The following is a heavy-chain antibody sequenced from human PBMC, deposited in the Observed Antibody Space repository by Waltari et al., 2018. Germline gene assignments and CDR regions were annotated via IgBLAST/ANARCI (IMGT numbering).Heavy chain of an antibody. CDR3: ARDPDVLRFMFEY. V-gene: IGHV4-38-2*02. J-gene: IGHJ4*02. CDR2: VYESGTT. Sequence: QVQLQESGPGLVKPSETLSLTCTVSGYSSRSGYYWGWIRHPPGKGLEWIGSVYESGTTYYNPSLKNRINMSVDTSKNQFSLKLRSVTAADTAVYYCARDPDVLRFMFEYWGQGILVTVSS. CDR1: GYSSRSGYY. D-gene: IGHD3-3*01.